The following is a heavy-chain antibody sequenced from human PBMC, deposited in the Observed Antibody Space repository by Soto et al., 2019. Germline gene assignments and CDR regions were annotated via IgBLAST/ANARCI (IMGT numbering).Heavy chain of an antibody. Sequence: QLQLQESGPGLVKPSETLSLTCTLSGGSISSSSYYWGWIRQPPGKGLEWIGSIYYSGSTYYNPSLKSRVTISVDTSKNQFSLKLSSVTAADTAVYYCASVSYYDFWSGYRIDYWGQGTLVTVSS. J-gene: IGHJ4*02. CDR2: IYYSGST. CDR1: GGSISSSSYY. CDR3: ASVSYYDFWSGYRIDY. V-gene: IGHV4-39*01. D-gene: IGHD3-3*01.